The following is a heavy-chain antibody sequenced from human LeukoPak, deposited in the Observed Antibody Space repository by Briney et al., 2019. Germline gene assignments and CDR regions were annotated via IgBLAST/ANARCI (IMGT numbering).Heavy chain of an antibody. J-gene: IGHJ6*03. Sequence: GGSLRLSCAASGFTFSSYGMHWVRQAPGKGLEGVAFIRYDGSNKYYADSVKGRFTISRDNSKNTLYLQMNSLRAEDTAVYYCAKQVGATINYYYYYMDVWGKGTTVTISS. D-gene: IGHD1-26*01. CDR1: GFTFSSYG. CDR2: IRYDGSNK. V-gene: IGHV3-30*02. CDR3: AKQVGATINYYYYYMDV.